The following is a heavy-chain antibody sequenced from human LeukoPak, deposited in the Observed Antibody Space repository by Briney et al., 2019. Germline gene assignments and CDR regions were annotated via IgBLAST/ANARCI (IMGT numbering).Heavy chain of an antibody. CDR3: ARDNHYYDYVWGSYRKYYFDY. Sequence: GGSLRLSCAASGFTFSSYWMSWVRQAPGKGLEWVANIKQDGSEKYYVDSVKGRFTISRDNAKNSLYLQMSSLRAEDTAVYYCARDNHYYDYVWGSYRKYYFDYWGQGTLVTVSS. D-gene: IGHD3-16*02. J-gene: IGHJ4*02. CDR1: GFTFSSYW. CDR2: IKQDGSEK. V-gene: IGHV3-7*01.